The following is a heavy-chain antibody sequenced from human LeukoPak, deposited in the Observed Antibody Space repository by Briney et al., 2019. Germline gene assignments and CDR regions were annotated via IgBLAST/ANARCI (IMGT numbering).Heavy chain of an antibody. CDR2: IKQDGSEE. CDR3: AREERESGGWDV. Sequence: GGSLRLSCAASRFTFSNYWMSWVRQAPGKGLEWVANIKQDGSEENYVGSVKGRFTISRDNAKNSLYLQMNSLRVEDTAVYYCAREERESGGWDVWGQGTTVTVSS. CDR1: RFTFSNYW. D-gene: IGHD1-1*01. J-gene: IGHJ6*02. V-gene: IGHV3-7*04.